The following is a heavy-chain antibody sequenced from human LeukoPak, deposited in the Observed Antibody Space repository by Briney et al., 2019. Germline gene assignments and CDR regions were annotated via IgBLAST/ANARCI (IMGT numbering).Heavy chain of an antibody. V-gene: IGHV1-2*02. D-gene: IGHD3-10*01. J-gene: IGHJ4*02. CDR3: ARDSLSTADYYGSGSYLGPLSAFDY. Sequence: ASVKVSCKASRYTFIAYYIHWVRQAPGQGLEWMGWINPNTGGTNYAQRFQGRVTMTRDTSISTAYMELSRLRSDDTAVYYCARDSLSTADYYGSGSYLGPLSAFDYWGQGTLVTVSS. CDR2: INPNTGGT. CDR1: RYTFIAYY.